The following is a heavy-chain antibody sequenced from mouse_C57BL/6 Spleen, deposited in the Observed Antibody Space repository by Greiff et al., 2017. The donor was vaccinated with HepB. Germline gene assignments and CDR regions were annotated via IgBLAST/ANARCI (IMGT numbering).Heavy chain of an antibody. CDR2: IYTGDGDT. CDR3: ARGGDYDYVYAMDY. CDR1: GYAFSSSW. D-gene: IGHD2-4*01. J-gene: IGHJ4*01. Sequence: QVQLKESGPELVKPGASVKISCKASGYAFSSSWMNWVKQRPGKGLEWIGRIYTGDGDTNYNGKFKGRATLTADKSSSTAYMQLSSLTSEDSAVYFCARGGDYDYVYAMDYWGQGTAVTVSS. V-gene: IGHV1-82*01.